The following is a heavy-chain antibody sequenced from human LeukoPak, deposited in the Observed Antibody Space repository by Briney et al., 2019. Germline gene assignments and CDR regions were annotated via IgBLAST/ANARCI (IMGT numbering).Heavy chain of an antibody. CDR1: GGSISSYY. CDR3: ARAGVYYDSSGYLYDY. CDR2: IYYSGST. Sequence: SETLSLTCTVSGGSISSYYWSWIRQPPGKGLEWIGYIYYSGSTNYNPSLKSRVTISVDTSKNQFSLKLSSVTAADTAVYYCARAGVYYDSSGYLYDYWGQGTLVTVSS. V-gene: IGHV4-59*01. J-gene: IGHJ4*02. D-gene: IGHD3-22*01.